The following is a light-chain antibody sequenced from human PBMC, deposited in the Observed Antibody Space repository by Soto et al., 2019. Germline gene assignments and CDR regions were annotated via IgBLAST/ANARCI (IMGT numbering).Light chain of an antibody. CDR2: GAS. J-gene: IGKJ5*01. Sequence: IGFTHSPGPLSLSPGERSTLSCRASQSVSNNYLAWYQEKPGQAPRLLIYGASSRATGIPDRFSASGSGTDFTLTISRLEPEDFAVYYCQQYGYSPYTFGQGTRLEIK. V-gene: IGKV3-20*01. CDR3: QQYGYSPYT. CDR1: QSVSNNY.